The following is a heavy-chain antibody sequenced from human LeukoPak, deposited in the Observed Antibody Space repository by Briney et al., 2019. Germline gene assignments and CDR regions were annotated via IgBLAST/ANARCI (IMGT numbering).Heavy chain of an antibody. CDR3: ARLDGYEHVEAFDI. CDR2: ISSSGSTI. CDR1: GFTFSSYE. Sequence: GGSLRLSCAASGFTFSSYEMNWVRQAPGKGLEWVSYISSSGSTIYYADSVKGRFTISRDNAKNSLYLQMNSLRAEDTAVYYCARLDGYEHVEAFDIWGQGTMVTVSS. V-gene: IGHV3-48*03. D-gene: IGHD5-12*01. J-gene: IGHJ3*02.